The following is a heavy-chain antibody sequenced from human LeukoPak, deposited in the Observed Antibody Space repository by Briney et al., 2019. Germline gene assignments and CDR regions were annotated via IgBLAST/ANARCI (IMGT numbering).Heavy chain of an antibody. D-gene: IGHD3-10*01. CDR1: GFSFDNYA. V-gene: IGHV4-39*01. Sequence: KTGGSLRLSCAASGFSFDNYAMSWVRQTPGKGLEWIGSIYYSGSTYNNPSLMSRVTISVDTSKNQFSLKLSSVTAADTAVFYCARHLLWFGELSTFDYWGQGTLVTVSS. J-gene: IGHJ4*02. CDR2: IYYSGST. CDR3: ARHLLWFGELSTFDY.